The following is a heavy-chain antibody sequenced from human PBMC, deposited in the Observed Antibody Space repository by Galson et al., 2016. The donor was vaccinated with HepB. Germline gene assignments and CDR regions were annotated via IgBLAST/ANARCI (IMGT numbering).Heavy chain of an antibody. V-gene: IGHV3-7*01. CDR2: IRGDGIVS. Sequence: SLRLSCAASGFTFNAHWMNWVRQAPGQGLEWVANIRGDGIVSYYAEPVRGRFTISRDTAKNSLYLQMNGLRVDETAVYYCSRETTGSYFDWGQGTLVTVSS. CDR1: GFTFNAHW. D-gene: IGHD3-10*01. CDR3: SRETTGSYFD. J-gene: IGHJ4*02.